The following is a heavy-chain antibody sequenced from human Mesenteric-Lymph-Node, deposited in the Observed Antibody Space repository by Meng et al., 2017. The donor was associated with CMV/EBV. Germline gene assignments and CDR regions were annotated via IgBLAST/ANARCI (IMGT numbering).Heavy chain of an antibody. CDR1: GFTFSNAW. J-gene: IGHJ6*02. Sequence: GGSLRLSCAASGFTFSNAWMSWVRQAPGKGLEWVGRIKSKTDGGTTDYAAPVKGRFTISRDDSKNTLYLQMNSLKTEDTAVYYCTTDPPVPAAILGYYYGMDVWGQGTTVTV. V-gene: IGHV3-15*01. CDR2: IKSKTDGGTT. CDR3: TTDPPVPAAILGYYYGMDV. D-gene: IGHD2-2*02.